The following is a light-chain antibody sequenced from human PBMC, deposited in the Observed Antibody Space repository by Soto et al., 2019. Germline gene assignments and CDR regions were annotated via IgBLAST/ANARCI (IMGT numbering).Light chain of an antibody. CDR2: GAS. Sequence: EIVLTQSPGTLSLSPGERATLSCRASQSISNNYLAWYQQKPGQAPRLLIYGASSRATGTQDRFSGSGSGTDFTLTVSRLEPEDFAVDYCQQYGRSPQAAWTFGQGTKVEIK. J-gene: IGKJ1*01. CDR1: QSISNNY. CDR3: QQYGRSPQAAWT. V-gene: IGKV3-20*01.